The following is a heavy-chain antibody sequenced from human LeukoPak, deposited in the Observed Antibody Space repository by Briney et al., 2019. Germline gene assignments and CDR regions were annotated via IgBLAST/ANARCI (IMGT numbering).Heavy chain of an antibody. CDR1: GFTFSSYA. CDR2: ISYDGSNK. V-gene: IGHV3-30*01. J-gene: IGHJ4*02. D-gene: IGHD1-26*01. Sequence: GGSLRLSCAASGFTFSSYAMHWVCQAPGKGLEWVAVISYDGSNKYYADSVKGRFTISRDNSKNTLYLQMNSLRAEDTAVYYCAKGGATIKIVFDYWGQGTLVTVSS. CDR3: AKGGATIKIVFDY.